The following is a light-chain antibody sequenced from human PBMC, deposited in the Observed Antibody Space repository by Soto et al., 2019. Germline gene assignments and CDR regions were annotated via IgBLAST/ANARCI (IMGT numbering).Light chain of an antibody. CDR2: DAS. Sequence: DIVMTQSPDSLAVSLGERATINCKSSQSVLYSSNNKNYLAWFQQKPGQAPRLLIYDASKRATGIPDRFTGSGSGTDFTLTISRLEPEDFAVYYCQQYVSSPWAFGQGTKVDIK. CDR3: QQYVSSPWA. J-gene: IGKJ1*01. V-gene: IGKV4-1*01. CDR1: QSVLYSSNNKNY.